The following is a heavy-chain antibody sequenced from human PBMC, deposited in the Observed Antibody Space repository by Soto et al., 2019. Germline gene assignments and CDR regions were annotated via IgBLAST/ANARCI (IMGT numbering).Heavy chain of an antibody. Sequence: QVQLQESGPGLVKPSETLSLTCSVSGGSISSYYWSWIRQPPGKGLECLGFIFYCGSTSYNPSLKSRVTISIDTSEYQFSLNLNSVTAADTAVYYCASMIGDPVLSFDSWGQGTLVAVSS. CDR2: IFYCGST. V-gene: IGHV4-59*01. J-gene: IGHJ5*01. CDR3: ASMIGDPVLSFDS. CDR1: GGSISSYY. D-gene: IGHD3-10*02.